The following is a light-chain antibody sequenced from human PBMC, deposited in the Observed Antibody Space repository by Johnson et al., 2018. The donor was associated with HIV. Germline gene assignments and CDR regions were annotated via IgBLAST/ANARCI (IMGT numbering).Light chain of an antibody. J-gene: IGLJ1*01. Sequence: QSVLTQPPSVSAAPGQKVTISCSTNSSNFGNDYVSWYQQLPGTAPKLLIYKNDKRPSGIPDRFSGSKSGTSATLGITGLQTGDEADYYCGTWDSSLSPHYVFGAGTKVTVL. CDR3: GTWDSSLSPHYV. CDR1: SSNFGNDY. CDR2: KND. V-gene: IGLV1-51*02.